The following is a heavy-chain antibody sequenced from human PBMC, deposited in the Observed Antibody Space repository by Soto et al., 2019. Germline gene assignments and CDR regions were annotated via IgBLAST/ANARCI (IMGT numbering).Heavy chain of an antibody. CDR3: ASASSWSRVVVGEGGKWFDP. J-gene: IGHJ5*02. Sequence: SDTLSLTCTFSVFSIIRFYYYWGWIRQPPGNGLEWIGYIYYSGSTYYNPSLKSRVTISVDTSKNQFSLKLSSVTAADTAVYYCASASSWSRVVVGEGGKWFDPWGQGTLVTVSS. CDR2: IYYSGST. CDR1: VFSIIRFYYY. D-gene: IGHD6-13*01. V-gene: IGHV4-30-4*02.